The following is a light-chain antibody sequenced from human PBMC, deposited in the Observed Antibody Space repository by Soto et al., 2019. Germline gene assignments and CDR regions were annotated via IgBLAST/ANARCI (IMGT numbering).Light chain of an antibody. CDR1: SSNIGSNT. CDR3: AAWDDSLNGQV. V-gene: IGLV1-44*01. Sequence: QSVLTQPPSASGTPGPRVTISCSGSSSNIGSNTVSWYHQLPGTAPKLLIYSSNQRPSGVPDRFSASKSGTSASLAISGLQSEDEADYYCAAWDDSLNGQVFGGGTKLTVL. CDR2: SSN. J-gene: IGLJ3*02.